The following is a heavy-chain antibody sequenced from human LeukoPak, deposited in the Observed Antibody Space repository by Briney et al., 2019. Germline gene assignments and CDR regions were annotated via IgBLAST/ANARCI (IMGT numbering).Heavy chain of an antibody. J-gene: IGHJ1*01. V-gene: IGHV3-23*01. Sequence: GGSLRLSCAASGFTFSSYAMSWVRQAPGKGLEWVSAISGSGGSTYYADSVKGRFTISRDNSKNTLYLQMNSLRAEDTAVYYCANHPGRTATQTKYFQHWGQGTLVTVSS. CDR1: GFTFSSYA. CDR2: ISGSGGST. CDR3: ANHPGRTATQTKYFQH. D-gene: IGHD2-15*01.